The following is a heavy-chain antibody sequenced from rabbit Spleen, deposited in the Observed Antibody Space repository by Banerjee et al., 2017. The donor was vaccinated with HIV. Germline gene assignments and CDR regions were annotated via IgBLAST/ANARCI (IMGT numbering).Heavy chain of an antibody. CDR1: GFSFSSSYW. V-gene: IGHV1S45*01. CDR3: ARDLPENNIYSL. J-gene: IGHJ4*01. Sequence: QEQLVESGGGLVQPEGSLTLTCTASGFSFSSSYWICWVRQAPGKGLEWITCINMVTGKSVYASWAKGRFIMSRTSSTKVTLQMNGLTAADTATYFCARDLPENNIYSLWGQGTLVTVS. CDR2: INMVTGKS.